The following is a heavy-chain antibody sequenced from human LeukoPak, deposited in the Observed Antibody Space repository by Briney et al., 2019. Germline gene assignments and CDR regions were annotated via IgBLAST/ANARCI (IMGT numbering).Heavy chain of an antibody. J-gene: IGHJ3*02. Sequence: ASVKVSCKASGYTFTGYYMHWVRQAPGQGLEWMGWINPNSGGTNYAQKFLGRVTMTRDTSISTAYMELSRLRSDDTAVYYCARDLAVSGAFDIWGQGTMVTVSS. CDR3: ARDLAVSGAFDI. D-gene: IGHD2-15*01. CDR2: INPNSGGT. CDR1: GYTFTGYY. V-gene: IGHV1-2*02.